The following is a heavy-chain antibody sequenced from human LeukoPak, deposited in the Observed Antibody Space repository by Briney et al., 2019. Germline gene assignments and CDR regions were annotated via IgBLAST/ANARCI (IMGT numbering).Heavy chain of an antibody. V-gene: IGHV4-39*01. Sequence: SETLSLTCTVSGGSISSSSYYWGWLRQPPGKGREWIGSIYYSATTYYNPSLKSRVTISVDTSKNQFSLKLSSMTAADTAVYYCAIGILGKVTTFDPWGQGTLVTVSS. J-gene: IGHJ5*02. CDR1: GGSISSSSYY. CDR2: IYYSATT. D-gene: IGHD4-17*01. CDR3: AIGILGKVTTFDP.